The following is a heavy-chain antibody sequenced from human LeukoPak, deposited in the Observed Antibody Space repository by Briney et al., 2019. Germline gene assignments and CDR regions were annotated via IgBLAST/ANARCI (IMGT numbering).Heavy chain of an antibody. J-gene: IGHJ3*02. CDR2: ISGSGGST. Sequence: GGSLRLSCAASGFTFSSYAMSWVRQAPGKGLEWVSAISGSGGSTYYADSVKGRFTISRDNSKNTLYLQMNSLRAEDTAVYYCANRAWGSTAVAGTGAFDIWGQGTMVTVSS. CDR3: ANRAWGSTAVAGTGAFDI. CDR1: GFTFSSYA. V-gene: IGHV3-23*01. D-gene: IGHD6-19*01.